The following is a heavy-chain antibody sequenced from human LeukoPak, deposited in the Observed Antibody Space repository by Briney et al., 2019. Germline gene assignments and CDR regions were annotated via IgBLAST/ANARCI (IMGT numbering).Heavy chain of an antibody. Sequence: SETLSLTCAVSGGSISSGGYSWSWIRQPPGKGLEWIGYIYHSWSTYYNPSLKSRVTISVGRSKNQFSLKLSSVTAADTAVYYCARGPPAKPGTGYYYGMDVWGQGTTVTVSS. D-gene: IGHD2-2*01. CDR2: IYHSWST. CDR1: GGSISSGGYS. V-gene: IGHV4-30-2*01. J-gene: IGHJ6*02. CDR3: ARGPPAKPGTGYYYGMDV.